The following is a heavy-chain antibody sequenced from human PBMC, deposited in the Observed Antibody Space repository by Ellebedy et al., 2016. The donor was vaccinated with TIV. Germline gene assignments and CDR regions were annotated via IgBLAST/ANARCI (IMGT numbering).Heavy chain of an antibody. D-gene: IGHD3-10*01. V-gene: IGHV1-69*13. J-gene: IGHJ6*02. CDR2: IIPIFGTA. CDR3: AKGFGELVRYYYGMDV. CDR1: GYTFTSYG. Sequence: ASVKVSCKASGYTFTSYGISWVRQAPGQGLEWMGGIIPIFGTANYAQKFQGRVTITADESTSTAYMELSSLRSEDTAVYYCAKGFGELVRYYYGMDVWGQGTTVTVSS.